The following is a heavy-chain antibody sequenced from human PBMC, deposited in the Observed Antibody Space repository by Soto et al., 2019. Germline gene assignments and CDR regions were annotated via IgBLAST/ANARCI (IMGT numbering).Heavy chain of an antibody. V-gene: IGHV3-48*01. CDR1: GFTFSRYN. CDR3: ARDSKWSLDL. J-gene: IGHJ2*01. CDR2: ICCSGSDT. Sequence: GGSLRLSCAASGFTFSRYNMHWVRQAPGKGLEWISYICCSGSDTYYADSLKGRFTISRDNAKNSLYLQVNSLRAEDTAVYYCARDSKWSLDLWGRGTLVTVSS.